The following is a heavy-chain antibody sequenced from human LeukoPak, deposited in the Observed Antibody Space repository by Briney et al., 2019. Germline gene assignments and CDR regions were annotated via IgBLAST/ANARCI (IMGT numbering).Heavy chain of an antibody. Sequence: GESLKISRKGSGYSFHSYWIGLVRQMPGKGLEGVGIIYAGDSDTRYSPSFQGQVTISADKSISTAYLQWSSLKASYTAMYYCARRLSGADAFDIWGQGTMVTVSS. J-gene: IGHJ3*02. CDR1: GYSFHSYW. D-gene: IGHD1-1*01. CDR2: IYAGDSDT. V-gene: IGHV5-51*01. CDR3: ARRLSGADAFDI.